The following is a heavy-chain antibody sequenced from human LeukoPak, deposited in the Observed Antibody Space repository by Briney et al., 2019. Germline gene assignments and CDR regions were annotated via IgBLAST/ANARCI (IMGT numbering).Heavy chain of an antibody. D-gene: IGHD3-10*01. CDR2: VYDSGST. CDR3: ARRGGRGSSYWFDH. V-gene: IGHV4-59*08. J-gene: IGHJ5*02. CDR1: GGSISSYY. Sequence: SETLSLTCTVSGGSISSYYWTWIRQPPGKGLEWIGYVYDSGSTNYNPSLQSRVTISVDTSKSQFSLKLTSVTAADTAVYYCARRGGRGSSYWFDHWGQGTLVTASS.